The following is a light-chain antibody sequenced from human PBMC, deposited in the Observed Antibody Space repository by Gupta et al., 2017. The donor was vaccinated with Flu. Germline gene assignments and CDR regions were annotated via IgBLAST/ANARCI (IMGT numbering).Light chain of an antibody. Sequence: EIVLTQSPGTLSLSPGERATLSCRASQSVSSSYLAWYQQKPGQASRLLIYGASSRATGIPDRFSGSGSGTDFTLTISRLEPEDFAVYYCQQYGSSPRGTFGQGTKVEIK. CDR3: QQYGSSPRGT. CDR2: GAS. V-gene: IGKV3-20*01. CDR1: QSVSSSY. J-gene: IGKJ1*01.